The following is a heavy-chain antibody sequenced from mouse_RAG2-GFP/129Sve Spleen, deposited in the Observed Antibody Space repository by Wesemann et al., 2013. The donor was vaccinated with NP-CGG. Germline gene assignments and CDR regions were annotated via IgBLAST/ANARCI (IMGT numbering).Heavy chain of an antibody. Sequence: EYAGYISYSGSTYYNPSLKSRISITRDTSKNQYYLQLNSVTTEDTATYYCARITAYWYFDVWG. D-gene: IGHD1-3*01. CDR2: ISYSGST. J-gene: IGHJ1*01. CDR3: ARITAYWYFDV. V-gene: IGHV3-8*02.